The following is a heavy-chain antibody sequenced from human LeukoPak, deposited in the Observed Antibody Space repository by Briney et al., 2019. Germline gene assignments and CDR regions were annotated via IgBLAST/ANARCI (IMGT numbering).Heavy chain of an antibody. Sequence: SETLSLTCAVSGYSISSGYYWGWIRQPPGKELEWIGSIYHSGSTYYNPSLKSRVTISVDTSKNQFSLKLSSVTAADTAVYYCARTYSSTSLFIDYWGQGTLVTVSS. CDR3: ARTYSSTSLFIDY. CDR2: IYHSGST. CDR1: GYSISSGYY. D-gene: IGHD2-2*01. J-gene: IGHJ4*02. V-gene: IGHV4-38-2*01.